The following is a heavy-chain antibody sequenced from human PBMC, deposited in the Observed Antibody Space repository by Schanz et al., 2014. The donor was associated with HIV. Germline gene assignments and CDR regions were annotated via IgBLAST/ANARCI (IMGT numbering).Heavy chain of an antibody. CDR3: ARLRMRGVVRASPGYFDY. D-gene: IGHD3-10*01. CDR1: GFTFSSYA. CDR2: ISGRGANT. V-gene: IGHV3-23*01. J-gene: IGHJ4*02. Sequence: EVQLLESGGGLVRPGVSLRLSCVASGFTFSSYAMNWVRQAPGKGLEWVSTISGRGANTFFADSVKGRFNISRDNSKNTVFLHMHNLRADDTAVYYCARLRMRGVVRASPGYFDYWGQGTLLTVSP.